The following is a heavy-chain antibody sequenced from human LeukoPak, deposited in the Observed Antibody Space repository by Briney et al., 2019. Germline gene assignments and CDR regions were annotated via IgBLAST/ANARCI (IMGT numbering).Heavy chain of an antibody. CDR3: ARDLRESYSSSSGEVGY. CDR1: GYTFTSYY. V-gene: IGHV1-46*01. J-gene: IGHJ4*02. CDR2: INPSGGST. Sequence: ASVKVSCKASGYTFTSYYMHWLRQAPGQGLEWMGIINPSGGSTSYAQKFHGRVTVTRDTSTSTVYMELSSLRSEDTAVYYCARDLRESYSSSSGEVGYWGQGTLVTVSS. D-gene: IGHD6-6*01.